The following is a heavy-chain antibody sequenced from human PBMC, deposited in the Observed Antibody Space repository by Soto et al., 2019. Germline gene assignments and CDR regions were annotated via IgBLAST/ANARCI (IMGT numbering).Heavy chain of an antibody. V-gene: IGHV3-66*01. CDR2: IQSGGPT. Sequence: GGSLRLSCAASGFTVSSKYMSWVRQAPGKGLEWVSLIQSGGPTYYADSVKGRFTISRDTSENTLHLQMDSLRAEDTAVYYCARGGSYATSLFDYWGQGTVVTVSS. J-gene: IGHJ4*02. D-gene: IGHD2-2*01. CDR3: ARGGSYATSLFDY. CDR1: GFTVSSKY.